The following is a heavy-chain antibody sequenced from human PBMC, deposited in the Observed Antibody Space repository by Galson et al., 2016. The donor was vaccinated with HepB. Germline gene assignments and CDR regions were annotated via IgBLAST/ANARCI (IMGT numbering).Heavy chain of an antibody. J-gene: IGHJ5*02. CDR3: ARGIAVADPTWFDP. V-gene: IGHV4-39*01. Sequence: SETLSLTCTVSGGSISNRSYYWGWIRQPPWKGLECIGRIYNSRNTYYNPTLQSRVTISVDTSKNQFSLKVRALTAADTAVYYAARGIAVADPTWFDPCGQGTLVTVSS. CDR2: IYNSRNT. CDR1: GGSISNRSYY. D-gene: IGHD6-19*01.